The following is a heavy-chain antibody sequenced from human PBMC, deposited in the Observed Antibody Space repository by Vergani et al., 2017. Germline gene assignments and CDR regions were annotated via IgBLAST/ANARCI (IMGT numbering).Heavy chain of an antibody. V-gene: IGHV1-2*02. D-gene: IGHD2-21*02. CDR1: GYTFTGYY. CDR2: INPNSGGT. CDR3: AREYIVVVTATQGEDAFDI. Sequence: QVQLVQSGAEVKKPGASVKVSCKASGYTFTGYYMHWVRQAPGQGLEWMGWINPNSGGTNYAQKFQGRVTMTRDTSISTAYMELSRLRSADTAVYYCAREYIVVVTATQGEDAFDIWGQGTMVTVSS. J-gene: IGHJ3*02.